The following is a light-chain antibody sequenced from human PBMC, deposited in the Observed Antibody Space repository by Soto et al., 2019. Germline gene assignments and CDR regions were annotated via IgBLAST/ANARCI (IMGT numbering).Light chain of an antibody. Sequence: DIVMTQSPDSLAVSLGERATINCKSSQSVLYSSNNKTYLSWYQHKPRQPPKLLIYWASTRESGVPDRFSGSGSGTDFTLTISSLQAEGVALYYCQQYYNTPLTFGGGTKVEIK. CDR2: WAS. CDR3: QQYYNTPLT. J-gene: IGKJ4*01. CDR1: QSVLYSSNNKTY. V-gene: IGKV4-1*01.